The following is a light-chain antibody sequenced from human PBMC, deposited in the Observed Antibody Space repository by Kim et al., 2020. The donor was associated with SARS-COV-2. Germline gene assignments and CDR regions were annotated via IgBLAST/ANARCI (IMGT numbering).Light chain of an antibody. CDR2: GNS. Sequence: QRVTISCTGSSSKIGAGYDVHWYQLLPGTAPKLLIYGNSNRPSGVPDRFSGSKSGTSASLAITGLQAEDEADYYCQSYDSSLSGWVFGGGTKLTVL. J-gene: IGLJ3*02. V-gene: IGLV1-40*01. CDR1: SSKIGAGYD. CDR3: QSYDSSLSGWV.